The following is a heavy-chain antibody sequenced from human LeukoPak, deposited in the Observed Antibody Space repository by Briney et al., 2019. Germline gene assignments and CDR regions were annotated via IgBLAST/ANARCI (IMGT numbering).Heavy chain of an antibody. Sequence: SETLSLTCTVSGGSISSSSYYWGWIRQPPGKGLEWIGSIYYSGSTYYNPSLKSRVTISVDTSKNQFSLKLSSVTAADTAVYYCARDYIAVAGKFDYWAREPWSPSPQ. V-gene: IGHV4-39*02. CDR2: IYYSGST. CDR1: GGSISSSSYY. D-gene: IGHD6-19*01. J-gene: IGHJ4*02. CDR3: ARDYIAVAGKFDY.